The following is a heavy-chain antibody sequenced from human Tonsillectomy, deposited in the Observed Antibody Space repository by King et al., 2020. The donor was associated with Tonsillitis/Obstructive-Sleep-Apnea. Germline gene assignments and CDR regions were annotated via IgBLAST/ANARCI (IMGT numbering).Heavy chain of an antibody. CDR1: GGSFSGYY. CDR3: ARENIVVVPAVMGGGFDY. CDR2: INHSGST. J-gene: IGHJ4*02. V-gene: IGHV4-34*01. Sequence: VQLQQWGAGLLKPSETLSLTCAVYGGSFSGYYWSWIRQPPGKGLEWIGEINHSGSTNYTPSLKSRVIISADTSKNQFSLKLSSVTAADTAVYYCARENIVVVPAVMGGGFDYWGQGTLVTVSS. D-gene: IGHD2-2*01.